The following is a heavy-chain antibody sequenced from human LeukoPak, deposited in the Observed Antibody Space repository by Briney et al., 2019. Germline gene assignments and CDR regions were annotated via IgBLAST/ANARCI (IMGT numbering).Heavy chain of an antibody. CDR1: GFTFSTYE. D-gene: IGHD1-26*01. CDR3: ARGGGRWELPPDY. J-gene: IGHJ4*02. Sequence: GGSLRLPCVASGFTFSTYEMNWVRQAPGKGLEWVSYISSGGSIYQADSLKGRFTISRDNAKNSLYLQMNSLRVEDTAVYYCARGGGRWELPPDYWGQGTLVTVSS. V-gene: IGHV3-48*03. CDR2: ISSGGSI.